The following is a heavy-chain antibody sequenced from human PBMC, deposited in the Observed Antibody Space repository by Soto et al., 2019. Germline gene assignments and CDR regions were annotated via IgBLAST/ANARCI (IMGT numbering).Heavy chain of an antibody. D-gene: IGHD1-26*01. CDR2: IYSGGST. V-gene: IGHV3-53*01. CDR3: ARGSGSLYHFDF. Sequence: VGSLRLSCAASGFSVSTNYMTWVRQAPGKGLEWVSVIYSGGSTYYADSVKGRFTISRDNSKNTLHLQMNSLRAEDTAVYYCARGSGSLYHFDFWGRGTLVTVSS. J-gene: IGHJ4*02. CDR1: GFSVSTNY.